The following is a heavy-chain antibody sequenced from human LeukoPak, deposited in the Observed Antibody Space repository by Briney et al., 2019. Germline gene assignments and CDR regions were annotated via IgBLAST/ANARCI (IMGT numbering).Heavy chain of an antibody. J-gene: IGHJ4*02. CDR1: GGSISSYY. CDR2: IYYSVST. D-gene: IGHD6-19*01. V-gene: IGHV4-59*01. CDR3: AREAVAGTSFDY. Sequence: SETLSLTCTVSGGSISSYYWSWIRQPPGKGLEWIGYIYYSVSTNYNPSLKSRVTISVGTSKNQFSLKLSSVTAADTAVYYCAREAVAGTSFDYWGQGTLVTVSS.